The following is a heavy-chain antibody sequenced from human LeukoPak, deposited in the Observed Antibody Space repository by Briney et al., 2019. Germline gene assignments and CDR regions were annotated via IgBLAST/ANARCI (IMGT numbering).Heavy chain of an antibody. CDR1: GYTFTSYD. Sequence: ASVKVSCKASGYTFTSYDINWVRQAAGQGLEWMGWMNPNSDNTGYAQKFQGRVTMTRNTSISTAYMELSSLRSEDTAVYYCARGRYSSSWYYFDYWGQGTLVTVSS. CDR3: ARGRYSSSWYYFDY. J-gene: IGHJ4*02. D-gene: IGHD6-13*01. CDR2: MNPNSDNT. V-gene: IGHV1-8*01.